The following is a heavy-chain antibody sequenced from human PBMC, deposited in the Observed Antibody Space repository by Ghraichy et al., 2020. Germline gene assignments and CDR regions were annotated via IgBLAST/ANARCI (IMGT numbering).Heavy chain of an antibody. V-gene: IGHV4-39*01. CDR2: IYYSGST. J-gene: IGHJ5*02. CDR3: ASTTIAAAGTGVNWFDP. Sequence: SETLSLTCTVSGGSISSSSYYWGWIRQPPGKGLEWIGGIYYSGSTYYNPSLKSRVTISVDTSKNQFSLKLSSVTAADTAVYYCASTTIAAAGTGVNWFDPWGQGTLVTVSS. D-gene: IGHD6-13*01. CDR1: GGSISSSSYY.